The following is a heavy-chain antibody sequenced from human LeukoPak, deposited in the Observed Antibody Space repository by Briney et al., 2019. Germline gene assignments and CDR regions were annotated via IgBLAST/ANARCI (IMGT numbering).Heavy chain of an antibody. CDR3: ARDFDFWSGYHLT. Sequence: PGGSLRLSCAASGFTFSSYWMHWVRQAPGKGLVWVSRINSDGSSTRYADSVKGRFTISRDNAKNTLYLQMNSLSADDTAVYYCARDFDFWSGYHLTWGQGTLVTVSS. D-gene: IGHD3-3*01. J-gene: IGHJ5*02. CDR1: GFTFSSYW. CDR2: INSDGSST. V-gene: IGHV3-74*01.